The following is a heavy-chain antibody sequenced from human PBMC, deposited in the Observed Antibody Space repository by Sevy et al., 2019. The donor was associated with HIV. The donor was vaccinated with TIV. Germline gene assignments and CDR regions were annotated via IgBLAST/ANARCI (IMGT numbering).Heavy chain of an antibody. J-gene: IGHJ4*02. CDR1: GFTFSSYG. V-gene: IGHV3-33*01. D-gene: IGHD3-9*01. CDR2: IWYDGSNK. CDR3: ARGFKGAPEAARRYYDILTGHFDY. Sequence: GGSLRLSCAASGFTFSSYGMHWVRQAPGKGLEWVAVIWYDGSNKYYADSVKGRFTISRKNSKNTLYLQMNSLRAEDTAVYYCARGFKGAPEAARRYYDILTGHFDYWGQGTLVTVSS.